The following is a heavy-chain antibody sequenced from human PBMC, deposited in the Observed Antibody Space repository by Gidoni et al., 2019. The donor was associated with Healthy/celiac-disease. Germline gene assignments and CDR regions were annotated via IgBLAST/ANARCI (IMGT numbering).Heavy chain of an antibody. CDR1: GYSFTRYW. V-gene: IGHV5-51*01. D-gene: IGHD3-22*01. CDR3: ASYDSSGYLPDY. Sequence: EVQLVQSGAEVKKPGESLKNSGKGSGYSFTRYWIGWVRQMPGNGLEWMGISYPGVSDTRSRPSFQGQVTISADKSISTAYLQWSSLKASDTAMYYCASYDSSGYLPDYWGQGTLVTVSS. CDR2: SYPGVSDT. J-gene: IGHJ4*02.